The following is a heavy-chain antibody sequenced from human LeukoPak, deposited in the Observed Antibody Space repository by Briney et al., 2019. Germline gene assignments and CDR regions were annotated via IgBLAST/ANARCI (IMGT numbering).Heavy chain of an antibody. CDR1: GYSISSGRF. CDR3: TKTSSVAARGPFDI. Sequence: SETLSLTCSVSGYSISSGRFWGWIRRPPGKGREGLGSIYNTGTTYLSPSLKNRLTISVDTSRNQFSLKLTSMTAADTAMYYCTKTSSVAARGPFDIWGLGTVVTVSP. J-gene: IGHJ3*02. D-gene: IGHD6-6*01. CDR2: IYNTGTT. V-gene: IGHV4-38-2*01.